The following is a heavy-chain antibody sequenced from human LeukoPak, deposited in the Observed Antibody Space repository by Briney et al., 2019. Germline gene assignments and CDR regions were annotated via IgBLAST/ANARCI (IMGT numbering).Heavy chain of an antibody. CDR2: FYYSGST. CDR3: ARAQYDYVWGSYRSAVNFDY. V-gene: IGHV4-59*02. J-gene: IGHJ4*02. Sequence: SETLSLTCTVSGDSVSGYFWSWVRQPPGKGLEWIGYFYYSGSTNYNPSLKSRVTISVDTSKNQFSLKLSSVTAADTAVYYCARAQYDYVWGSYRSAVNFDYWGQGTLVTVSS. CDR1: GDSVSGYF. D-gene: IGHD3-16*02.